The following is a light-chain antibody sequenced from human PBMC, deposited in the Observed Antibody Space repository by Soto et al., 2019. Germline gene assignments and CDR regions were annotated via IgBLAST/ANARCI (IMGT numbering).Light chain of an antibody. J-gene: IGLJ1*01. Sequence: QSVLTQPASVSGSPGQSITIACTGTISDVGNYNHVSWYQQHPGKAPKLMIFEVSNRPSGVSNRFSGSKSGNTASLTISGLQPEDEADYYCSSYTTISTRYVFGTGTKVTVL. CDR3: SSYTTISTRYV. CDR1: ISDVGNYNH. CDR2: EVS. V-gene: IGLV2-14*01.